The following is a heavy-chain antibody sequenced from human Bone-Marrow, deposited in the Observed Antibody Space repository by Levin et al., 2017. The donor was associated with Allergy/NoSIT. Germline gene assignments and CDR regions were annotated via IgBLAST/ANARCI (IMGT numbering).Heavy chain of an antibody. J-gene: IGHJ4*02. Sequence: HGESLKISCEASGFTFSNYAVHWVRQAPGKGLDWVAVISHDRLAYYADSVKGRFTISRDNSKKKLYLQLNSLRREDTAVYYCARDNIGATTSFDSWGQGTLVSVSS. CDR2: ISHDRLA. CDR1: GFTFSNYA. CDR3: ARDNIGATTSFDS. D-gene: IGHD5-12*01. V-gene: IGHV3-30*04.